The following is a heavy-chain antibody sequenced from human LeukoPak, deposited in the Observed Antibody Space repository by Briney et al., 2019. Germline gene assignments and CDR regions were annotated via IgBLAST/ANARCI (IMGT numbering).Heavy chain of an antibody. CDR3: ARNLAGHFGGFYFDD. Sequence: SETLSLTCTVSGASIISSIYYWGWIRQPPGKGLEWIGTIYYSGSTYYNPSLKSRVTLSVDTSKNQFSLKLSSVTAADTAVYYCARNLAGHFGGFYFDDWGQGTLVTLSS. V-gene: IGHV4-39*07. CDR1: GASIISSIYY. D-gene: IGHD2-21*01. CDR2: IYYSGST. J-gene: IGHJ4*02.